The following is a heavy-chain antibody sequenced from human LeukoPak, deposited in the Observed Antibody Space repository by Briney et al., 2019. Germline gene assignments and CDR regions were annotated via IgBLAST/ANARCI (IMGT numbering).Heavy chain of an antibody. D-gene: IGHD1-26*01. J-gene: IGHJ6*03. CDR1: GGSISSYY. CDR2: IYYSGST. V-gene: IGHV4-59*04. CDR3: ASHTRQSGSYYYYYYYYMDV. Sequence: SETLSLTCTVSGGSISSYYWSWIRQPPGKGLEWIGYIYYSGSTYYNPSLKSRVTISVDTSKNQFSLKLSSVTAADTAVYYCASHTRQSGSYYYYYYYYMDVWGKGTTVTVSS.